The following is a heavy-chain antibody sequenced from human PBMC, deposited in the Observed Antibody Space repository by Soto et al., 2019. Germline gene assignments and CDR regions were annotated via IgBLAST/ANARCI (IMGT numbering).Heavy chain of an antibody. CDR1: GFTFSSYS. J-gene: IGHJ5*02. CDR3: ARGKYDFWSGQGWFDP. CDR2: ISSSSSYI. V-gene: IGHV3-21*01. Sequence: EVQLVESGGGLVKPGGSLRLSCAASGFTFSSYSMNWVRQAPGKGLEWVSSISSSSSYIYYADSVKGRFTISRDNAKNSLYLQMNSLRAEDTAVYHCARGKYDFWSGQGWFDPWGQGTLVTVSS. D-gene: IGHD3-3*01.